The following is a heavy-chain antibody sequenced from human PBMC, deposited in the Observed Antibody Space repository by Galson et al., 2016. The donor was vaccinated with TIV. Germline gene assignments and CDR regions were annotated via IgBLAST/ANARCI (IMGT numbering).Heavy chain of an antibody. CDR2: IIAIFRIA. D-gene: IGHD5-18*01. J-gene: IGHJ4*02. Sequence: SVKVSCKASGAIFNSYAISWVRQAPGQGLEWMGGIIAIFRIANYAQKFQGRVTITADESTSTAYMELSRLRSEDTAVYYCARGRGYHYGTPFDFGGQGTLVTVSS. V-gene: IGHV1-69*13. CDR3: ARGRGYHYGTPFDF. CDR1: GAIFNSYA.